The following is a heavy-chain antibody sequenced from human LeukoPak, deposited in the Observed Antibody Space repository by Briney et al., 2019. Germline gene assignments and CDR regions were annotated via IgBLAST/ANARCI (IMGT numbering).Heavy chain of an antibody. J-gene: IGHJ4*02. CDR1: GYTLTGYY. CDR2: INPNTGAT. D-gene: IGHD6-19*01. CDR3: ARDRVGSGWPRPYYFEV. Sequence: ASVKVSCKASGYTLTGYYLHWVRQAPGQGLEWMGWINPNTGATHSAQKFQGGITMTRDSSISTAYMDLSRLRSDDTAVYYCARDRVGSGWPRPYYFEVWGQGTLVTVSS. V-gene: IGHV1-2*02.